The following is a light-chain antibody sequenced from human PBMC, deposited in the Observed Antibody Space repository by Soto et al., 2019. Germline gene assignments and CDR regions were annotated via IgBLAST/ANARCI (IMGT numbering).Light chain of an antibody. V-gene: IGKV3-15*01. CDR1: QSVSSS. Sequence: EIVMAQFSATLSVSPGESASLSLRASQSVSSSLAWYQQKPAQAPRLLIYGASTRATGIPGRFSGGGSGTEFTLTISSLQSEDFAVYYCQQYNNWPLTFGQGTRLEIK. J-gene: IGKJ5*01. CDR2: GAS. CDR3: QQYNNWPLT.